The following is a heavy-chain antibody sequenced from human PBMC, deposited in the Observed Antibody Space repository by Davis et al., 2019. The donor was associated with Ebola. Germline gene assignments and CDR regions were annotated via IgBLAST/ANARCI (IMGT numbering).Heavy chain of an antibody. CDR2: ISAYNGNT. CDR3: ARSRRITIFGVVTDDAFDI. Sequence: ASVKVSCKASGYTFTSYGISWVRQAPGQGLEWMGWISAYNGNTNYAQRLQGRVTMTTDTSTSTAYMELRSLRSDDTAVYYCARSRRITIFGVVTDDAFDIWGQGTMVTVSS. J-gene: IGHJ3*02. CDR1: GYTFTSYG. D-gene: IGHD3-3*01. V-gene: IGHV1-18*01.